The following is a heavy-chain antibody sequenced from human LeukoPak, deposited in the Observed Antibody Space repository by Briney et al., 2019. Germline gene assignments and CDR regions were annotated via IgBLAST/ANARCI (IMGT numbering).Heavy chain of an antibody. CDR1: GFTFSSYA. CDR2: ISGSGGRV. V-gene: IGHV3-23*01. Sequence: PGESLILSCAASGFTFSSYAMSWVRQAPGKGLDWVSAISGSGGRVYYGDSVKGRFTISRDNSKNTLYLQMNSLRAEDTALYYCAKAGIRYFDWLSSGFDYWGQGTLVTVSS. CDR3: AKAGIRYFDWLSSGFDY. D-gene: IGHD3-9*01. J-gene: IGHJ4*02.